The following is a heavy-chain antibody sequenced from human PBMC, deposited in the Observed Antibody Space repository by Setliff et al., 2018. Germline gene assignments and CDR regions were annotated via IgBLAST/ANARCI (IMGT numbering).Heavy chain of an antibody. CDR2: ISDSGGNT. J-gene: IGHJ4*02. CDR1: GFTFSSYA. Sequence: PGGSLRLSCAASGFTFSSYAMTWVRQAPGKGLQWVSAISDSGGNTYYADSVKGRFTISRDNSKNTVYLQMNSLRAEDTAVYYCAKDPHFDSWGQGTLVTVSS. V-gene: IGHV3-23*01. CDR3: AKDPHFDS.